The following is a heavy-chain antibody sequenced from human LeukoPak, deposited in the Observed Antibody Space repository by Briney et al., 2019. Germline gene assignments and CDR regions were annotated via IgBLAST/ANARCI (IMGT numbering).Heavy chain of an antibody. CDR3: AKDLGYDYGDYGGGFFYYYYGMDV. CDR1: GITFRSYG. CDR2: ISYDGSKK. V-gene: IGHV3-30*18. Sequence: GGSLRPSCAAPGITFRSYGMHWVRQAPGKGLEWVAVISYDGSKKNYADSVKGRFTISRDNSKNTLYLQMNSLRAEDTAVYYCAKDLGYDYGDYGGGFFYYYYGMDVWGKGTTVTVSS. D-gene: IGHD4-17*01. J-gene: IGHJ6*04.